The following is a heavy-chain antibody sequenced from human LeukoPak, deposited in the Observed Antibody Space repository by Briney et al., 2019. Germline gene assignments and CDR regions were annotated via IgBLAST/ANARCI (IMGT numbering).Heavy chain of an antibody. Sequence: GGSLRLSCAASGFTFSTYGMHWVRQAPGKGLEWVAVISYDGSNKYYADSVKGRFTISRDNSKNTLYLQMNSLRSDDTAVYYCARDPPDSDSSSWSAPYYFDYWGQGTLVTVSS. D-gene: IGHD6-13*01. CDR1: GFTFSTYG. CDR2: ISYDGSNK. CDR3: ARDPPDSDSSSWSAPYYFDY. V-gene: IGHV3-30*03. J-gene: IGHJ4*02.